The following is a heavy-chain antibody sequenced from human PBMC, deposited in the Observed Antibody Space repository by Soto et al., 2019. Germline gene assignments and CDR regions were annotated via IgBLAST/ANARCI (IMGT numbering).Heavy chain of an antibody. CDR1: GGSISTYY. J-gene: IGHJ4*02. V-gene: IGHV4-59*01. CDR2: IYYSGSP. Sequence: PSETLSLTCTVSGGSISTYYWSWIRQPPGKGLEWIGYIYYSGSPNYNPSLKTRVNISVDTSKNQFSLKLSSVTAADTAVYYCARGGWLQLRYFDYWGQGTLVTVSS. D-gene: IGHD5-12*01. CDR3: ARGGWLQLRYFDY.